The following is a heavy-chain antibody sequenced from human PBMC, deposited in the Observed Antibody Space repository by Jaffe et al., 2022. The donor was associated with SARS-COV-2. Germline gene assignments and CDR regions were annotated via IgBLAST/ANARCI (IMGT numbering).Heavy chain of an antibody. CDR1: GYTFTNYA. J-gene: IGHJ5*02. V-gene: IGHV1-3*01. CDR2: INADNGNT. D-gene: IGHD6-6*01. CDR3: TRGPIAAETWFDP. Sequence: QVQLVQSGAEVKKPGASVKVSCKASGYTFTNYALHWVRQAPGQSLEWMGWINADNGNTRYLEKFQGRVTITRDTSASTAYMELSSLRSEDTAVYYCTRGPIAAETWFDPWGQGTLVSVSS.